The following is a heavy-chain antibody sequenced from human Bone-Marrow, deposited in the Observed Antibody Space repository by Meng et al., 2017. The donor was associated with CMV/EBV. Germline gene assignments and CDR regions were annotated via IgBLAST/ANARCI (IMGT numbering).Heavy chain of an antibody. CDR2: IYYSGST. Sequence: SEPLSLTCTVSGGTISSGGYYWSWIRQHPGKGLELIGYIYYSGSTYDNPSLKSRVTISVDTSKKQFSLRLRSVTTADTAVYYCAPRERRGLDDWGQGTRVTVSS. D-gene: IGHD1-26*01. V-gene: IGHV4-31*03. J-gene: IGHJ4*02. CDR1: GGTISSGGYY. CDR3: APRERRGLDD.